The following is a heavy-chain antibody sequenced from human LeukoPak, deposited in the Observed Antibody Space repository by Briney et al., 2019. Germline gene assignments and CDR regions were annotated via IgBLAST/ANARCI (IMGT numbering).Heavy chain of an antibody. J-gene: IGHJ4*02. CDR1: GFTFSSYS. CDR3: ARSHYGSGSFHFDY. CDR2: ISSSSSYI. D-gene: IGHD3-10*01. Sequence: GGSLRLSCAASGFTFSSYSMNWVRQAPGKGLEWVSSISSSSSYIYYADSVKGRFTISRDNAKNSLYLQMNSLRAEDTAVYYCARSHYGSGSFHFDYWGQGTLVTVSS. V-gene: IGHV3-21*01.